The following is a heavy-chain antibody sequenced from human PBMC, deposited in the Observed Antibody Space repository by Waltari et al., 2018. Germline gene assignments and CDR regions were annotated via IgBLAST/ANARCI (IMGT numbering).Heavy chain of an antibody. CDR2: IIPIFGTA. CDR1: GGTFSSYA. CDR3: ARGGMATITVGYYGMDV. J-gene: IGHJ6*02. D-gene: IGHD3-16*01. Sequence: QVQLVQSGAEVKKPGSSVKVSCKASGGTFSSYAISWVRQAPGQGLEWMGGIIPIFGTANYAQKFQGRVTITADESTSTAFMELSSLRSEDTAVYYCARGGMATITVGYYGMDVWGQGTTVTVSS. V-gene: IGHV1-69*12.